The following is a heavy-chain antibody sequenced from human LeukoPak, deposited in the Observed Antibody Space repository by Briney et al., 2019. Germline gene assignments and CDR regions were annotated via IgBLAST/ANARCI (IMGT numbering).Heavy chain of an antibody. J-gene: IGHJ4*02. CDR2: INHSGRT. V-gene: IGHV4-34*01. Sequence: SETLSLTCAVYGGSFSGYYWGWTRQPPGKGLEWIGEINHSGRTNYNPSLKSPVNISVDTTKNHLSRKLSPVPAPVPAVYYCARHTYYYGSGSYYFDYWGQGTLVTVSS. D-gene: IGHD3-10*01. CDR3: ARHTYYYGSGSYYFDY. CDR1: GGSFSGYY.